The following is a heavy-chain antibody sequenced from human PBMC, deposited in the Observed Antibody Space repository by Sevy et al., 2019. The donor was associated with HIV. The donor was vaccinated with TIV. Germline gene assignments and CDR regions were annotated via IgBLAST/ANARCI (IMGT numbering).Heavy chain of an antibody. CDR2: ISGSGTRT. Sequence: GGSLRLSCAVSGFSFDSYGMTWVRQAPGKGLEWVSGISGSGTRTYYADSVKGRFSISRDNSKNRLYLQMNSLRSEDKDLNYGGKGGGGHYDPDEIGYYFYYYNMDVWGKGTTVTVSS. V-gene: IGHV3-23*01. D-gene: IGHD3-22*01. CDR3: GKGGGGHYDPDEIGYYFYYYNMDV. J-gene: IGHJ6*03. CDR1: GFSFDSYG.